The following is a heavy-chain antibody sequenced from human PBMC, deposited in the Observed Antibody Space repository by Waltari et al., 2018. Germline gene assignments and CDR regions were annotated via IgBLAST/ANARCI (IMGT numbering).Heavy chain of an antibody. CDR3: ASSNLMVNYFDD. CDR2: YYYSEST. J-gene: IGHJ4*02. Sequence: QVQLQESGPGLVKPSQTLSLTCTVSGGSISSGGYYWSWIRQHPGKGLEWIGYYYYSESTHYNPAHKCRVTISVETSKNQFSLKQSSVTAADTAVDYCASSNLMVNYFDDWGQGTLVTVSS. V-gene: IGHV4-31*03. CDR1: GGSISSGGYY. D-gene: IGHD3-10*01.